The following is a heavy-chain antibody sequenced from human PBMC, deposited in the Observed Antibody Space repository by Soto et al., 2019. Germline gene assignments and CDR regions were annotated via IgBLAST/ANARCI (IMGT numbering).Heavy chain of an antibody. D-gene: IGHD1-26*01. Sequence: QVHLVESGGGVVQPGRSLRLSCAASGFTFSSYAMHWVRQAPGKGLEWVAVISYDGSNKYYADSVKGRFTISRDNSKNTLALQMNSLTAADTAVYYCAREGVTYSGSYYNAFDIWGQGTMVTVSS. V-gene: IGHV3-30-3*01. CDR3: AREGVTYSGSYYNAFDI. CDR1: GFTFSSYA. J-gene: IGHJ3*02. CDR2: ISYDGSNK.